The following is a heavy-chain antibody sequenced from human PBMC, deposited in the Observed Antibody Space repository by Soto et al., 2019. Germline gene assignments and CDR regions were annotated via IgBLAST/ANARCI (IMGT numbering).Heavy chain of an antibody. CDR2: ISGSGLST. CDR1: GFTFSSYA. D-gene: IGHD4-17*01. CDR3: AKMTTRRFDY. Sequence: GGSLRLSGAASGFTFSSYAMSWVRQAPGKGLEWVSGISGSGLSTNYADSAKGRFTISRDNSKNTLYLQMNSLRAEDTAVYYCAKMTTRRFDYWGQGTLVTVSS. J-gene: IGHJ4*02. V-gene: IGHV3-23*01.